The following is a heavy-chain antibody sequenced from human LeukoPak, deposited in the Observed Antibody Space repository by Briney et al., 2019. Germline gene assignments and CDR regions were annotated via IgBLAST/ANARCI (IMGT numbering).Heavy chain of an antibody. CDR1: GFTFSSYG. V-gene: IGHV3-30*02. Sequence: GGSLRLSCAASGFTFSSYGMHWVRQAPGKGLEWVAFIRYDGSNKYYADSVKGRFTISRDNSKNTLYLQMNSLRAEDTAVYYCAKAFVVVPAAKDWGQGTLVTVSS. CDR3: AKAFVVVPAAKD. J-gene: IGHJ4*02. CDR2: IRYDGSNK. D-gene: IGHD2-2*01.